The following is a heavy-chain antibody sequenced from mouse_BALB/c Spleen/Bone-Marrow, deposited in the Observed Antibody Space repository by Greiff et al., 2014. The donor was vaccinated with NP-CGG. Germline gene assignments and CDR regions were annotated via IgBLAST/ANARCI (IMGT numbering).Heavy chain of an antibody. Sequence: VNLVESGAELVKPGASLKLSCKASGYTFTSYWMHWVKQRPGQGLEWIGEINPSNGRANYNEKFKSKATLTVDKSSSTAYMQLSSLTSEDSAVYYCAREMVFDITTVVATGGYYFDYWGQGTTLTVSS. D-gene: IGHD1-1*01. J-gene: IGHJ2*01. V-gene: IGHV1S81*02. CDR3: AREMVFDITTVVATGGYYFDY. CDR2: INPSNGRA. CDR1: GYTFTSYW.